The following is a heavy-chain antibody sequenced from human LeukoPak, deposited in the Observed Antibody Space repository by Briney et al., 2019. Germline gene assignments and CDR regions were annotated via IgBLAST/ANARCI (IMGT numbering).Heavy chain of an antibody. CDR2: MNPNSGNT. CDR3: ARDKTSSSWYSDWFDP. J-gene: IGHJ5*02. D-gene: IGHD6-13*01. Sequence: ASVKVSCKASGYTFTSYDINWVRQATGQGLEWMGWMNPNSGNTGYAQKFQGRVTMTRNTSISTAYMELSSLRSEDTVVYYCARDKTSSSWYSDWFDPWGQGTLVTVSS. V-gene: IGHV1-8*01. CDR1: GYTFTSYD.